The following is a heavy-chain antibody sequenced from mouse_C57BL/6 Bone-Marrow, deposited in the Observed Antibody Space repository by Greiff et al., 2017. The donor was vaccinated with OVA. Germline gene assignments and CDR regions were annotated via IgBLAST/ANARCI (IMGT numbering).Heavy chain of an antibody. CDR2: VCPGDGDT. CDR3: ARGISYDGYERTLWYFDV. CDR1: GYIFSNYC. Sequence: QVQLQQSGAELVRPGSSVKISCKASGYIFSNYCMNWVKQRPGQGLEWIGQVCPGDGDTSYNGKFKDKATLTADKFSSTAYMQLSNLTSEDSAVYFCARGISYDGYERTLWYFDVWGAGTTVTVSS. V-gene: IGHV1-80*01. J-gene: IGHJ1*01. D-gene: IGHD2-9*01.